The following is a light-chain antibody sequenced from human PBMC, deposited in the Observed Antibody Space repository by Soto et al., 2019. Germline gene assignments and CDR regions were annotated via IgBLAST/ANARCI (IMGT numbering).Light chain of an antibody. CDR3: QQTYSPPFT. J-gene: IGKJ3*01. CDR2: AAS. CDR1: QTISSY. Sequence: DIPMTQSPSSLSASVGDGVTITCRASQTISSYLNWYQQRPGIAPRLLIYAASTFQSGVPSRFSGRGFATNFTLAINSLQPEDFAPYSCQQTYSPPFTFGPGTKVDIK. V-gene: IGKV1-39*01.